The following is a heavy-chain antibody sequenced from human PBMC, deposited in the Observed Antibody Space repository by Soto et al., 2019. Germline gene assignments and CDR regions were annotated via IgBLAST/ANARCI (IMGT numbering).Heavy chain of an antibody. D-gene: IGHD3-3*01. Sequence: GGSLRLCCAASGFSFGSYALSWVRQAPGKGLEWVSTISGSDGKTFYADSVKGRFSISRDTSQSTLYLQMNSLRADDTAMYYCARWSYLDYWGQGTRVTVSS. J-gene: IGHJ4*02. V-gene: IGHV3-23*01. CDR1: GFSFGSYA. CDR2: ISGSDGKT. CDR3: ARWSYLDY.